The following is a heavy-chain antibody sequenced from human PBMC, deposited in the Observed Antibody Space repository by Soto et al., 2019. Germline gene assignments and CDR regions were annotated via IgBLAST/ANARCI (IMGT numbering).Heavy chain of an antibody. CDR3: ARDSDYDYVWGSYRGGYFDY. J-gene: IGHJ4*02. V-gene: IGHV4-30-4*01. D-gene: IGHD3-16*01. Sequence: LCGGSISSGDYYWSWIRQPPGKGLEWIGYIYYSGSTYYNPSLKSRVTISVDTSKNQFSLKLSSVTAADTAVYYCARDSDYDYVWGSYRGGYFDYWGQGTLVTVSS. CDR2: IYYSGST. CDR1: GGSISSGDYY.